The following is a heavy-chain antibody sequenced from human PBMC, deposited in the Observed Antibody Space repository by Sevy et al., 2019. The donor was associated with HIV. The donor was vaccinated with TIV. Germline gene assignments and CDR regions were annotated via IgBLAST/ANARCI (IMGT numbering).Heavy chain of an antibody. CDR3: ARRSTGIVGTHFDY. J-gene: IGHJ4*02. CDR1: GYSFTSYW. Sequence: GVSVKISCKGSGYSFTSYWIGWVRQMPGKGLAWMGIIYPGDSDTRYSPSFQGQVTMSADKSISTAYLQWSSLKASDTAMYYCARRSTGIVGTHFDYWGQGTVVFVSS. V-gene: IGHV5-51*01. D-gene: IGHD1-26*01. CDR2: IYPGDSDT.